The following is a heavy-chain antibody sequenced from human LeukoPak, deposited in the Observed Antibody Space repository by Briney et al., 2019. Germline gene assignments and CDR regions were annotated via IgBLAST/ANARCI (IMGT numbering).Heavy chain of an antibody. CDR1: GFTFSSYA. J-gene: IGHJ6*02. CDR2: ISGSGGST. V-gene: IGHV3-23*01. CDR3: AKTKDNFYYYGMDV. Sequence: PGGSLRLSCAASGFTFSSYAMSWVRQAPGKGLEWVSAISGSGGSTYYADSVKGRFTISRDNSKYTLYLQMNSLRAEDTAVYYCAKTKDNFYYYGMDVWGQGTTVTVSS.